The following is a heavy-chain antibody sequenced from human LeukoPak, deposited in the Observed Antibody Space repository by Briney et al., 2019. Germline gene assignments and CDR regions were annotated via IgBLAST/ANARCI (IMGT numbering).Heavy chain of an antibody. D-gene: IGHD5-18*01. CDR3: AKPGCSYGWQGSCYYFDY. Sequence: GGSLRLSCAASGFTFSSYGMHWVRQAPGKGLEWVAVIWYDGSNKYYADSVKGRFTISRDNSKNTLYLQMNSLRAEDTAVYYCAKPGCSYGWQGSCYYFDYWGQGTLVTVSP. CDR1: GFTFSSYG. CDR2: IWYDGSNK. V-gene: IGHV3-33*06. J-gene: IGHJ4*02.